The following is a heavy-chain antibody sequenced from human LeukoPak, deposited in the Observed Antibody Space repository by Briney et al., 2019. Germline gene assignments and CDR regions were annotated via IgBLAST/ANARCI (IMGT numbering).Heavy chain of an antibody. CDR3: ARDGRPYYDILTGYQGNDAFDI. Sequence: SETLSLTCTVSGGSISSYYWSWVRQPPGKGLEWIGYIYYSGSTNYNPSLKSRVTISVDTSKDQFSLKLSSVTAADTAVYYCARDGRPYYDILTGYQGNDAFDIWGQGTMVTVSS. CDR2: IYYSGST. D-gene: IGHD3-9*01. V-gene: IGHV4-59*01. J-gene: IGHJ3*02. CDR1: GGSISSYY.